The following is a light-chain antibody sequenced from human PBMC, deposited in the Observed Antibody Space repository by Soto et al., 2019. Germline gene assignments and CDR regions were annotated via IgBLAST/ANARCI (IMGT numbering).Light chain of an antibody. CDR2: SAS. Sequence: EIVMTQSPATLSVSPGERATLSCRASHSVSSNVAWYQQKPGQAPRLLIHSASTRATGISARFSGSGSGTEFTLNISSLQSEDFAVYYCQQYNSWPRTFGPGTKVDIK. J-gene: IGKJ3*01. V-gene: IGKV3-15*01. CDR3: QQYNSWPRT. CDR1: HSVSSN.